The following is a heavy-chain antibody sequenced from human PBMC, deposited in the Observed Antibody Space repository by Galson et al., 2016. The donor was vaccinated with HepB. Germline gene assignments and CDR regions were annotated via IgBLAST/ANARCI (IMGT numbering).Heavy chain of an antibody. CDR3: ARARGHYDLWSDRYTSGLYNWFDP. Sequence: SETLSLTCTVSGASARSYCLNWIRQTPEKGLEWIGYICDDGRTDSNPSLKSRVALSLGASKTHFSLNVTFVTAADTAVSFCARARGHYDLWSDRYTSGLYNWFDPWGQGTLVTVSS. V-gene: IGHV4-59*02. CDR1: GASARSYC. J-gene: IGHJ5*02. CDR2: ICDDGRT. D-gene: IGHD3-3*01.